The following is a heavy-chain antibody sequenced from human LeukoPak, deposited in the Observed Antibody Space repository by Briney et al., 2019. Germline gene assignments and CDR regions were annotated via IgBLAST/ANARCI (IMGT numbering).Heavy chain of an antibody. CDR2: INPNSGVT. CDR3: ARDQSYYDILTGYYSNNWFDP. V-gene: IGHV1-2*02. D-gene: IGHD3-9*01. J-gene: IGHJ5*02. CDR1: GYTFTGYY. Sequence: ASVKVSCKASGYTFTGYYMHWVRQAPGQGLEWMGWINPNSGVTNYAQKFQGRVTMTRDTSISTAYMELSRLRSDDTAVYYCARDQSYYDILTGYYSNNWFDPWGQGTLVTVPS.